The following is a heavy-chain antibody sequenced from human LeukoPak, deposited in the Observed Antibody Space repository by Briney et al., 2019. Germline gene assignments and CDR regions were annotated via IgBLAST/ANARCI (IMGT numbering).Heavy chain of an antibody. Sequence: GGSLRLSCAASGFTFSSYEMNWVRQAPGKGLEWVSYISSSGSTIYYADSVKGRFTISRDNTKNSLYLQVNSLRAEDTAVYYCAREGYYGSGSHLWFDPWGQGTLVTVSS. V-gene: IGHV3-48*03. CDR3: AREGYYGSGSHLWFDP. D-gene: IGHD3-10*01. J-gene: IGHJ5*02. CDR1: GFTFSSYE. CDR2: ISSSGSTI.